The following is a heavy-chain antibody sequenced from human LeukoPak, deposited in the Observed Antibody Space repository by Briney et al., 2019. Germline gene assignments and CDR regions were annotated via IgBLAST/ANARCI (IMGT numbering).Heavy chain of an antibody. CDR2: VYHSRGRTE. CDR1: VGSLSTTSW. J-gene: IGHJ4*02. Sequence: SGTLSLTFSVSVGSLSTTSWWVWLRQPPGKGLECIGEVYHSRGRTENYNPTLNNQATISMDTSRNLFSLNLRSVPAAGTAVYFCARDNPRTTGYSSGSSFDFWGQGILVTVSS. D-gene: IGHD6-19*01. CDR3: ARDNPRTTGYSSGSSFDF. V-gene: IGHV4-4*02.